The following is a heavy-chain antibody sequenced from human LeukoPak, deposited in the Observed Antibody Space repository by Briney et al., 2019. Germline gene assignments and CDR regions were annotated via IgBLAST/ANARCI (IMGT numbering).Heavy chain of an antibody. CDR3: ARVLVVRGVMYYYYYGMDV. Sequence: ASVKVSCRASGYTFTSYDINWVRQATGQGLEWMGWMNPNSGNTGYAQKFQGRVTMTRNTSISTAYMELSSLRSEDTAVYYCARVLVVRGVMYYYYYGMDVWGQGTTVTVSS. CDR2: MNPNSGNT. CDR1: GYTFTSYD. J-gene: IGHJ6*02. V-gene: IGHV1-8*01. D-gene: IGHD3-10*01.